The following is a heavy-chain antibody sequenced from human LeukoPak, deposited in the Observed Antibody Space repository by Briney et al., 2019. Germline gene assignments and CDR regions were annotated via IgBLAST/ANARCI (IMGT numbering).Heavy chain of an antibody. CDR2: ISWNSGSI. D-gene: IGHD2-15*01. Sequence: GRSLRLSCAASGFTFDDYAMHWVRHAPGKGLEWVSGISWNSGSIVYADSVKGRFTVSRDNAKNSLYLQMNSLRSEDMALYYCVKGYCSGGTCYFDYWGQGTLVTVSS. CDR1: GFTFDDYA. J-gene: IGHJ4*02. V-gene: IGHV3-9*03. CDR3: VKGYCSGGTCYFDY.